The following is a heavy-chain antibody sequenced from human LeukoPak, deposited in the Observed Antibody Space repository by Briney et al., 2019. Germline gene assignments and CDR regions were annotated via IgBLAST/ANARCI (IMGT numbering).Heavy chain of an antibody. D-gene: IGHD1/OR15-1a*01. CDR1: GYTFTTYW. V-gene: IGHV5-51*01. Sequence: GEPLKVSCKGSGYTFTTYWIGWVRQMPGKGLEWMGIIYSGDSDTRYSPSFQGQVTISADKSISTAYLQWSSLKASDIAMYYCARHRTIGWLDHAFDIWGERTMVTVFS. CDR3: ARHRTIGWLDHAFDI. CDR2: IYSGDSDT. J-gene: IGHJ3*02.